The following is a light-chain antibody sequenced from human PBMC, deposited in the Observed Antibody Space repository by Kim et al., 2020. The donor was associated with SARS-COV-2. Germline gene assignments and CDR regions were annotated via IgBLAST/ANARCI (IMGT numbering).Light chain of an antibody. CDR2: EAL. J-gene: IGKJ2*03. CDR3: QQYGSSPYS. Sequence: SPGERATLSCRASQSVGSSLLAWYQQKPGQAPRLLIYEALKRVAGIPDRLSGSGSGTDFTLTISRPEPEDFAMYYCQQYGSSPYSFGQGTKVDIK. V-gene: IGKV3-20*01. CDR1: QSVGSSL.